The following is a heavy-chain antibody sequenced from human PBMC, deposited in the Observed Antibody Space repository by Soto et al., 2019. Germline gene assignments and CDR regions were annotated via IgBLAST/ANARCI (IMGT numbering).Heavy chain of an antibody. J-gene: IGHJ3*02. CDR1: GFTFTTYD. Sequence: EVQLVESGGGLVQPGGSLRLSCAASGFTFTTYDMHWVRQVTGKGLEWVSSIGTAGDTDYADSVKGRFTISRENAKNSLYLQMNSLGAGDTAVYYCTRGFYCSSTSCYFDAFNIWGQGTMVTVSS. D-gene: IGHD2-2*01. CDR3: TRGFYCSSTSCYFDAFNI. V-gene: IGHV3-13*01. CDR2: IGTAGDT.